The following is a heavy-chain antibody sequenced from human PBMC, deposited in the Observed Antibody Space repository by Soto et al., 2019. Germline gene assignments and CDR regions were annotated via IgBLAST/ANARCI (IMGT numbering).Heavy chain of an antibody. Sequence: GASVKVSCKASGGTFSSYAISWVRQAPGQGLEWMGGIIPIFGTANYAQKFQGRVTITADESTSTAYMELSSLRSEDTAVYYCERSVTGEFNWFDTWGQGTLVTVSS. CDR1: GGTFSSYA. CDR3: ERSVTGEFNWFDT. J-gene: IGHJ5*02. D-gene: IGHD7-27*01. CDR2: IIPIFGTA. V-gene: IGHV1-69*13.